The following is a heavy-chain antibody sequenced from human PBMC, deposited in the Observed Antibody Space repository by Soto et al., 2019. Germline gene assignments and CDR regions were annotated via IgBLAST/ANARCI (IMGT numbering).Heavy chain of an antibody. CDR1: GGSISSGGYY. V-gene: IGHV4-31*03. CDR2: IYYSGST. Sequence: QVQLQESGPGLVKPSQTLSLTCTVSGGSISSGGYYWRWIRQHPGKGLEWIGYIYYSGSTYYNPSLKSRVTISVDTSKNHCSLKLSSVTAADTAVYYCARDRSDPGGYFDYWGQGTLVTVSS. CDR3: ARDRSDPGGYFDY. J-gene: IGHJ4*02. D-gene: IGHD2-15*01.